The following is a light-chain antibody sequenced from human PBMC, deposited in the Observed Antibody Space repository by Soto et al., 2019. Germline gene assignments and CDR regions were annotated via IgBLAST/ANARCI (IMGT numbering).Light chain of an antibody. Sequence: IQLTQSPSFLSASVGDIVTITCRSSQGISSYLAWYQQKPGKAPKLLIYAASTLQSGVPSRFSGSGSGTEFTLTISSLQPEDFATYYCQQLNSDPPTFGQGTKVDIK. CDR3: QQLNSDPPT. J-gene: IGKJ1*01. CDR1: QGISSY. CDR2: AAS. V-gene: IGKV1-9*01.